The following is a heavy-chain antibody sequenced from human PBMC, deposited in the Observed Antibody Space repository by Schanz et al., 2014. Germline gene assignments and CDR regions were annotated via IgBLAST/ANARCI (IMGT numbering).Heavy chain of an antibody. D-gene: IGHD1-26*01. V-gene: IGHV1-18*01. Sequence: QVQLVQSGAEVKKPGASVKVSCKASGYTFTSSGFSWVRQAPGQGLEWMGWINGYNAHTNYAQKFQGRVTMTTDTYTSTVYMDLRSLRSDDTAVYYCARDRDQWDGNFCDFWGQGTLVTVSS. CDR2: INGYNAHT. CDR1: GYTFTSSG. J-gene: IGHJ4*02. CDR3: ARDRDQWDGNFCDF.